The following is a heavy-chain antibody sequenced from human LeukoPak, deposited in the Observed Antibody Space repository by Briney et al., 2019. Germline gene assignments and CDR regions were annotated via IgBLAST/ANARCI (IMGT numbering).Heavy chain of an antibody. D-gene: IGHD3-10*01. CDR1: TFTFSDYV. CDR2: ISENGNTK. V-gene: IGHV3-30-3*01. J-gene: IGHJ4*02. CDR3: ATKGGGSGSFDYFDD. Sequence: QSGGSLRLSCAASTFTFSDYVMHWVRQAPGKGPEWVAVISENGNTKIYADSVKGRFTISRDNSENTLYLQMNSLRADDTAIYYCATKGGGSGSFDYFDDWGQGALVTVSS.